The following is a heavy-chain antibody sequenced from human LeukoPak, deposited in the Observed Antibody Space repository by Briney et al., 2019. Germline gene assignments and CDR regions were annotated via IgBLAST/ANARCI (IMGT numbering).Heavy chain of an antibody. CDR1: GFTFSSYA. D-gene: IGHD2/OR15-2a*01. CDR2: ISYDGSNK. CDR3: ARARASRSYYDY. Sequence: GGSLRLSCAASGFTFSSYAMHWVRQAPGKGLEWVAVISYDGSNKYYADSVKGRFTISRDNSKNTLYLQMNSLRAEDTAVYYCARARASRSYYDYWGQGTLVTVSS. J-gene: IGHJ4*02. V-gene: IGHV3-30*04.